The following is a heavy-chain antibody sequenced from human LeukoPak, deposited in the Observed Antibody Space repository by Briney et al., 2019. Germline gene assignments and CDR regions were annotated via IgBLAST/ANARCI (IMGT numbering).Heavy chain of an antibody. D-gene: IGHD3-9*01. CDR1: GYTFTGYY. Sequence: ASVKVSCKASGYTFTGYYIHWVRQAPGQGLEWMGWINPDSGGTNYAQNFQGRVSMTRDTSISTAYMDLSRLRSDDTAVYYCARSTPYDTFTGYYTCIDYWGQGTLVAVSS. CDR2: INPDSGGT. J-gene: IGHJ4*02. CDR3: ARSTPYDTFTGYYTCIDY. V-gene: IGHV1-2*02.